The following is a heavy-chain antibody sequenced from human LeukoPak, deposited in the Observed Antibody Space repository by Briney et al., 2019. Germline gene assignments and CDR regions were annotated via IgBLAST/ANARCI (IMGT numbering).Heavy chain of an antibody. V-gene: IGHV4-59*01. D-gene: IGHD3-22*01. CDR3: ARPSPYDSSGPLFDY. J-gene: IGHJ4*02. CDR1: GGSISSYY. Sequence: PSETLSLTCTASGGSISSYYWSWIRQPPGKGLEWIGYIYYSGSTNYNPSLKSRVTISVDTSKNQFSLKLSSVTAADTAVYYCARPSPYDSSGPLFDYWGQGTLVTVSS. CDR2: IYYSGST.